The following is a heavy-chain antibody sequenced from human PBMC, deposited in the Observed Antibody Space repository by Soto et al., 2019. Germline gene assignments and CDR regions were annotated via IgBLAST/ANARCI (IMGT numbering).Heavy chain of an antibody. J-gene: IGHJ6*02. V-gene: IGHV1-18*01. CDR3: ARDGSGSLNYYYYYGMDV. CDR2: ISAYNGNT. CDR1: GGTFTSYG. Sequence: ASVKVSCKASGGTFTSYGISWVRQAPGQGLEWMGWISAYNGNTNYAQKLQGRVTMTTDTSTSTAYMELRSLRSDDTAVYYCARDGSGSLNYYYYYGMDVWGQGTTVTVSS. D-gene: IGHD3-10*01.